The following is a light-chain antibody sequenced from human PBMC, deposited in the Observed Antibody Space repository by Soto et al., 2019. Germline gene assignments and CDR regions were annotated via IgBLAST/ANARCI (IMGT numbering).Light chain of an antibody. CDR3: SSYTSSTPYV. V-gene: IGLV2-14*01. CDR1: SSDVGGYNY. J-gene: IGLJ1*01. CDR2: EVS. Sequence: QYALTQPASMSGSPGQSITISCTGTSSDVGGYNYVSWYQQHPGKAPKLMIYEVSNRPSGVSNRFSGSKSGNTASLTISGLQAEDEDDYYCSSYTSSTPYVFGTGTKLTVL.